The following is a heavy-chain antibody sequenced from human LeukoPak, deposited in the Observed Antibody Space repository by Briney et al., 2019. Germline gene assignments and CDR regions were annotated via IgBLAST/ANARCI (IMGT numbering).Heavy chain of an antibody. CDR1: GYTFTGYY. J-gene: IGHJ6*03. V-gene: IGHV1-2*02. CDR2: INPNSGGT. Sequence: ASVKVSCEASGYTFTGYYMHWVRQAPGQGLEWMGWINPNSGGTNYAQKFQGRVTMTRDTSISTAYMELSRLRSDDTAVYYCARTGYSSGWGYYYYYMDVWGKGTTVTISS. CDR3: ARTGYSSGWGYYYYYMDV. D-gene: IGHD6-19*01.